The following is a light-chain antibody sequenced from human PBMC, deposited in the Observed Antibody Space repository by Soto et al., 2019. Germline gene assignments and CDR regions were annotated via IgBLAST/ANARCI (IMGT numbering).Light chain of an antibody. CDR2: DVS. V-gene: IGLV2-14*01. CDR1: NSDVGGYNY. J-gene: IGLJ1*01. Sequence: QSALTQPASVSGSPGQSITISCTGTNSDVGGYNYVSWYQQHPGKAPKLMIYDVSNRPSGVSNRFSGSKSGNTASLTISGLQTEDYSDYYCSSYTSSSPLEVFGTVTKVPV. CDR3: SSYTSSSPLEV.